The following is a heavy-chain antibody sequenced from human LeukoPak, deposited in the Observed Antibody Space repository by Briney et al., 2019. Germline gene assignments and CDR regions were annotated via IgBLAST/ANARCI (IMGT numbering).Heavy chain of an antibody. Sequence: ASVKISCKASGYTFTSYFMHWVRQAPGQGLEWMGWINPNSGGTNYAQKFQGRVTMTRDTSISTAYMELSRLRSDDTAVYYCARDRVGVYDYWGQGTLVTVSS. CDR3: ARDRVGVYDY. CDR1: GYTFTSYF. J-gene: IGHJ4*02. V-gene: IGHV1-2*02. CDR2: INPNSGGT. D-gene: IGHD2-8*01.